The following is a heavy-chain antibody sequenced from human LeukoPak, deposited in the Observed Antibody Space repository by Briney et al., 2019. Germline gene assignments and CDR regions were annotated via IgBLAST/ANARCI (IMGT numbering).Heavy chain of an antibody. J-gene: IGHJ4*02. CDR2: ISAYNGNT. CDR3: AKVAFRSSSYISGIEY. CDR1: GYTFTSYG. Sequence: ASVKVSCKASGYTFTSYGINWVRQAPGQGLEWMGWISAYNGNTNYAQKLQGRLTMTTDTSTSTAYMELRSLRSDDTAIYYCAKVAFRSSSYISGIEYWGQGTLVTVSS. D-gene: IGHD6-6*01. V-gene: IGHV1-18*01.